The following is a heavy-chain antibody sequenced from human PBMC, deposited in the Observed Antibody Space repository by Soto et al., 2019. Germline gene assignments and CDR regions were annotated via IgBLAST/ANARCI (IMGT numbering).Heavy chain of an antibody. J-gene: IGHJ4*02. D-gene: IGHD3-22*01. V-gene: IGHV3-7*04. CDR3: ARDDTHYFENYYDAMDY. CDR2: IKEDGREK. Sequence: EVQLVESGGGLVQPGGSLRLSCAASGFTFSTYWMTWVRQAPGKGLEWVANIKEDGREKNYVDSVKGRFTISRDNDKNSLYLQMNSLRADDTAVYYCARDDTHYFENYYDAMDYWGQGTLVTVSS. CDR1: GFTFSTYW.